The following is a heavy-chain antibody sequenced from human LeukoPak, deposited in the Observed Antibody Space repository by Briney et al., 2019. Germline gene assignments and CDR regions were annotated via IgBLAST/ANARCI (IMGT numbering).Heavy chain of an antibody. CDR1: GFTFSSYG. Sequence: GGSLRLSCAASGFTFSSYGMNWVRKAPGKGLGWVSYSSSTGNTIFYAASVKGRFTISRDNAKNSLYLQMNSLIDEDTAVYYCVRDWYSNTWPPDHWGQGTLVTVSS. D-gene: IGHD1-26*01. CDR3: VRDWYSNTWPPDH. V-gene: IGHV3-48*02. J-gene: IGHJ4*02. CDR2: SSSTGNTI.